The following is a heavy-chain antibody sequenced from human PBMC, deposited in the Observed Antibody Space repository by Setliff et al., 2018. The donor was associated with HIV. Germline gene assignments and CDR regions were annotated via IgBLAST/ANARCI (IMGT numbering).Heavy chain of an antibody. CDR3: ALTGHRLLRGYMDV. Sequence: SETLSLTCTVSGGSVSSDTNYWDWIRQPPGKGLEWIGRLYVSGDTNYNPSLKSRVTMSLDTSKKHFSLKLKSVTAADTAVYYCALTGHRLLRGYMDVWGKGTTVTVSS. CDR2: LYVSGDT. J-gene: IGHJ6*03. V-gene: IGHV4-39*07. CDR1: GGSVSSDTNY. D-gene: IGHD2-15*01.